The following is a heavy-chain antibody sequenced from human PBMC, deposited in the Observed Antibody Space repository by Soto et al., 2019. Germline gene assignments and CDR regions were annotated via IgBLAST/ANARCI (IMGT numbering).Heavy chain of an antibody. Sequence: ASVKVSCKASGYTFTSYDINWVRQATGQGLEWMGWMNPNSGNTGYAQKFQGRVTMTRNTSISTAYMELSSLRSEDTAVYYCARKVLTGYYKRNWFDPWGRGTLVTVSS. CDR1: GYTFTSYD. CDR2: MNPNSGNT. D-gene: IGHD3-9*01. V-gene: IGHV1-8*01. J-gene: IGHJ5*02. CDR3: ARKVLTGYYKRNWFDP.